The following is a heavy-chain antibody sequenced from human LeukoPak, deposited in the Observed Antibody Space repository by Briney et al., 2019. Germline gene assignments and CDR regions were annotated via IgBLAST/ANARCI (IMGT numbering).Heavy chain of an antibody. Sequence: PGGSLRLSCAASGFTFSSYAMSWVRQAPGKGLEWVSTIIGSGGSIYYADSVKGRFTISRDNSKNTLYLQMNSLRAEDTAVYYCAKSILMTTVTTYYFDYWGQGTLVTVSS. CDR2: IIGSGGSI. CDR1: GFTFSSYA. CDR3: AKSILMTTVTTYYFDY. D-gene: IGHD4-17*01. J-gene: IGHJ4*02. V-gene: IGHV3-23*01.